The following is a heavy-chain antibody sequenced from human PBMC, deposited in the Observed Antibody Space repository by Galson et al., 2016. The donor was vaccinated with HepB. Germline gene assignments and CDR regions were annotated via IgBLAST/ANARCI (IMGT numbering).Heavy chain of an antibody. CDR1: GFTFSNYV. CDR3: AKAFTTADNFYPLGMDV. J-gene: IGHJ6*04. CDR2: IGGPGRSK. D-gene: IGHD1-1*01. Sequence: SLRLSCAASGFTFSNYVMTWVRQSPGKGLEWVSRIGGPGRSKDYADSVNGRFTIFRDNSKKTLYLQIDSLRSEDTAVYYCAKAFTTADNFYPLGMDVWGKGTTVTVSS. V-gene: IGHV3-23*01.